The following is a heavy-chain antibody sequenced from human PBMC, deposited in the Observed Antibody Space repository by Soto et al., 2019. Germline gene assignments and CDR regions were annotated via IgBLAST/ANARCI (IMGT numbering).Heavy chain of an antibody. V-gene: IGHV3-53*01. D-gene: IGHD3-10*01. CDR3: ARGLYDSGSFYFDF. CDR1: GFNFIRKY. J-gene: IGHJ4*02. CDR2: LYSGGTT. Sequence: EVQLVESGGGLIQPGGSLRLSCAASGFNFIRKYMIWVRQAPGKGLEWVSILYSGGTTYYADSVKGRFTISRDTSENTLYFQMNSLRAEDTAVYYCARGLYDSGSFYFDFWGQGTLVTVSS.